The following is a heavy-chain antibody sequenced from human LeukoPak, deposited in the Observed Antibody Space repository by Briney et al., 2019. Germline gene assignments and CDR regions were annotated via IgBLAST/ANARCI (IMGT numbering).Heavy chain of an antibody. CDR1: GGSISSTSNY. J-gene: IGHJ5*02. V-gene: IGHV4-39*07. CDR2: IYYSGST. D-gene: IGHD2-2*01. CDR3: AREGTGYCSSTSCQYSNWFDP. Sequence: SETLSLTCTVSGGSISSTSNYWAWIRQSPGKGLEWIGSIYYSGSTYFSPSLRSRVTISVDTSKNQLSLKLSSLTAADTAVYYCAREGTGYCSSTSCQYSNWFDPWGQGTLVTVSS.